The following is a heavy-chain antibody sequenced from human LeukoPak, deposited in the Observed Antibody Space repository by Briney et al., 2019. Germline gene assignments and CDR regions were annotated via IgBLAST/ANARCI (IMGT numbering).Heavy chain of an antibody. CDR2: ISAYNGNT. Sequence: ASVKVSCKASGYTFISYGITWVRQARGQGLEWMGWISAYNGNTNYAQKLQGRVTMTTDTSTSTAYMELRSLRSDDTAVYYCAKDRDYPFEAFNIWGQGTMVTVSS. CDR3: AKDRDYPFEAFNI. CDR1: GYTFISYG. V-gene: IGHV1-18*01. J-gene: IGHJ3*02. D-gene: IGHD4-17*01.